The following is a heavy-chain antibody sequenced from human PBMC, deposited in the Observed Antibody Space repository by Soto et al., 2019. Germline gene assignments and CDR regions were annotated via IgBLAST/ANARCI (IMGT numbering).Heavy chain of an antibody. D-gene: IGHD5-12*01. CDR1: GFTFSSYS. CDR3: ARAEATITLYYYYGMDV. V-gene: IGHV3-21*01. Sequence: GGSLRLSCAASGFTFSSYSMNWVRQAPGKGLEWVSSISSSSSYIYYADSVKGRFTISRGNAKNSLYLQMNSLRAEDTAVYYCARAEATITLYYYYGMDVWGQGTTVTVSS. CDR2: ISSSSSYI. J-gene: IGHJ6*02.